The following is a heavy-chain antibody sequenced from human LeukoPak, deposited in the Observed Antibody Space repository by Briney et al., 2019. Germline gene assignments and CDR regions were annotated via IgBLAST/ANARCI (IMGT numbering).Heavy chain of an antibody. D-gene: IGHD2-2*02. CDR3: ASTADPYIYYMDV. V-gene: IGHV4-59*12. J-gene: IGHJ6*03. CDR2: IYYSGST. CDR1: GGSISSYY. Sequence: PSETLSLTCTVSGGSISSYYWSWIRQPPGKGLEWIGYIYYSGSTNYNPSLKSRVTMSVDTSKNQFSLKLSSVTAADTAVYYCASTADPYIYYMDVWGKGTTVTISS.